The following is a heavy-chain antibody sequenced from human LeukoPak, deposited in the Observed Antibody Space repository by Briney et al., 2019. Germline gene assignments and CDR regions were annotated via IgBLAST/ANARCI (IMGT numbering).Heavy chain of an antibody. CDR1: GFTFSSNW. J-gene: IGHJ3*02. CDR3: ARAGGSYYGVAFDI. Sequence: GGSLRLSCAASGFTFSSNWMSWVHQAPGKGLEWVANIKEDGSEKYYVDSVKGRFTISRDNAKNSLYLQMNSLRAEDTAVYYCARAGGSYYGVAFDIWGQGTMVTVSS. V-gene: IGHV3-7*01. CDR2: IKEDGSEK. D-gene: IGHD1-26*01.